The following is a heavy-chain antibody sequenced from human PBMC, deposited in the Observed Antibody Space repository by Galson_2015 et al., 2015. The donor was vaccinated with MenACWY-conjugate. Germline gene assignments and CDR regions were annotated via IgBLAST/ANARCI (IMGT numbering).Heavy chain of an antibody. Sequence: SETLSLTCTVSGDSISGYFWSWIRQPPGKGLEWIGYISYSGSTKYNPSLKSRVTISVDTSRNQFSLRLTSVTAADTALYYCARDNTATVIDYGTDVWGQGTTVTV. CDR3: ARDNTATVIDYGTDV. CDR2: ISYSGST. J-gene: IGHJ6*02. V-gene: IGHV4-59*01. D-gene: IGHD3-16*02. CDR1: GDSISGYF.